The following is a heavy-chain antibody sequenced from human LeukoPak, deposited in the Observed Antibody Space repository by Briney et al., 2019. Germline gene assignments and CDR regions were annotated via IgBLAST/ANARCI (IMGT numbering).Heavy chain of an antibody. CDR3: AREIWSGYYTEN. D-gene: IGHD3-3*01. V-gene: IGHV4-38-2*02. Sequence: SSETLSLTCIVSGYSIRSGYYWGWIRQPPGEGLEWIGSIYHSGSTYYNPSLKSRVTISVDTSKNQFSLTLSSVTAADTAVYYCAREIWSGYYTENWGQGTLVTVSS. CDR1: GYSIRSGYY. J-gene: IGHJ4*02. CDR2: IYHSGST.